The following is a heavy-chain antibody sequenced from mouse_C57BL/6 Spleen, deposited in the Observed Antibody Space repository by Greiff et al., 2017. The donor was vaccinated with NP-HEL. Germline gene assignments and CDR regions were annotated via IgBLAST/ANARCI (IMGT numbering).Heavy chain of an antibody. CDR2: IDPETGGT. D-gene: IGHD1-1*01. CDR3: TRGYYGGDY. J-gene: IGHJ2*01. CDR1: GYTFTDYE. Sequence: VKLQESGAELVRPGASVTLSCKASGYTFTDYEMHWVKQTPVHGLEWIGAIDPETGGTAYNQKFKGKAILTADKSSSTAYMELRSLTSEDSAVYYCTRGYYGGDYWGQGTTLTVSS. V-gene: IGHV1-15*01.